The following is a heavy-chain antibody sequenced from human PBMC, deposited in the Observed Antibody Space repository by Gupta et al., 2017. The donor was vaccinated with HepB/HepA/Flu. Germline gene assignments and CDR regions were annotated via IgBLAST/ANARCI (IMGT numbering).Heavy chain of an antibody. CDR1: GFTFSSYA. D-gene: IGHD2-8*01. Sequence: EVQLLESGGGLVQPGGSLRLSCAASGFTFSSYAMSWVRQAPGKGLEWISAISGSGGSTYYADSVKGRFTISRDNSKNTLYLQMNSLRAEDTAVYYCAKNPLIVLMVFDYWGQGTLVTVSS. CDR2: ISGSGGST. V-gene: IGHV3-23*01. CDR3: AKNPLIVLMVFDY. J-gene: IGHJ4*02.